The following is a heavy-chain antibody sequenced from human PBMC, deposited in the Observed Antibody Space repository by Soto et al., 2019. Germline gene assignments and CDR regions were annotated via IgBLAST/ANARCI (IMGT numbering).Heavy chain of an antibody. CDR1: GGSISSYY. V-gene: IGHV4-59*08. CDR2: IYYSGST. Sequence: QVQLQESGPGLVKPSETLSLTCTVSGGSISSYYWSWIRQPPGKGLEWIGYIYYSGSTNYNPSLKSRVTISVDTSKNQFSLKLSSVTAADTAVYYCARQKSSSSGVLDYWGQGTLVTVSS. D-gene: IGHD6-13*01. CDR3: ARQKSSSSGVLDY. J-gene: IGHJ4*02.